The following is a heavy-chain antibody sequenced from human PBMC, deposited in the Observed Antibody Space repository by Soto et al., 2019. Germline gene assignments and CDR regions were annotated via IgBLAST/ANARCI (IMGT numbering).Heavy chain of an antibody. CDR1: GGSISNYY. CDR2: IYYSGST. D-gene: IGHD5-18*01. J-gene: IGHJ4*02. V-gene: IGHV4-59*08. Sequence: QVQLQESGPGLVKPSETLSLTCIVSGGSISNYYWSWIRQPPGKGLEWIGYIYYSGSTNYNPSLTSRVTISVDTSKHQFSLKLSSVTAADTAVYYCASHRYSYGVYYFDYWGQGTLVTVSS. CDR3: ASHRYSYGVYYFDY.